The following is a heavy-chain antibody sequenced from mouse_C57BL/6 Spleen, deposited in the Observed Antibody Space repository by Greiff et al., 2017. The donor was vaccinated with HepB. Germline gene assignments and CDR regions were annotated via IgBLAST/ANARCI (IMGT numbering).Heavy chain of an antibody. D-gene: IGHD1-1*01. V-gene: IGHV1-82*01. CDR2: IYPGDGDT. CDR1: GYTFTSYW. J-gene: IGHJ2*01. Sequence: VQLQQPGAELVKPGASVKLSCKASGYTFTSYWMHWVKQRPGKGLEWIGRIYPGDGDTNYNGKFKGKATLTADKSSSTAYMQLSRLTSEDSAVYFCARGFIQNYWGQGTTLTVSS. CDR3: ARGFIQNY.